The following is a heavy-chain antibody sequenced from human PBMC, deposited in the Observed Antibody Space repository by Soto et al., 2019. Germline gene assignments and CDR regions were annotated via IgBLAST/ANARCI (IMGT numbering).Heavy chain of an antibody. V-gene: IGHV4-39*01. D-gene: IGHD3-3*02. CDR3: ASPKIAFYNWFDP. Sequence: SETLSLTCTVSGGSISSSSYYWGWIRQPPGKGLEWIGSIYYSGSTYYNPSLKSRVTISVGTSKNQFSLKLSSVTAADTAVYYCASPKIAFYNWFDPWGQGTLVTVSS. J-gene: IGHJ5*02. CDR2: IYYSGST. CDR1: GGSISSSSYY.